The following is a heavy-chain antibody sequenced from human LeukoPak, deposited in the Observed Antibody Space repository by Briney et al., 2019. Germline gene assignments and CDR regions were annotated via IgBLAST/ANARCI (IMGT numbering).Heavy chain of an antibody. D-gene: IGHD6-6*01. CDR1: GFTVSSNH. Sequence: PGGSLRLSCAVSGFTVSSNHMSWVRQAPGKGLEWVSVFYSGGDTHYADSVKGRFTISRDNSRYTLYLQMNSLRADDTAVYYCARVVVSSSSDYFDYWGQGTLVTVSS. J-gene: IGHJ4*02. CDR3: ARVVVSSSSDYFDY. CDR2: FYSGGDT. V-gene: IGHV3-53*05.